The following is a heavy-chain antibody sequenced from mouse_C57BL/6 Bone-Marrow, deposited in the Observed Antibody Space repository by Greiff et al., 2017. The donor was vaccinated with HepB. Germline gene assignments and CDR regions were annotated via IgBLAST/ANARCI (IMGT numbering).Heavy chain of an antibody. D-gene: IGHD2-5*01. J-gene: IGHJ4*01. V-gene: IGHV3-6*01. CDR3: ARLYSNHAMDY. CDR1: GYSITSGYY. CDR2: ISYAGSN. Sequence: EVQLQESGPGLVKPSQSLSLTCSVTGYSITSGYYWNWIRQFPGNKLEWMGYISYAGSNNYNPSPKNRISITRDTSKNQFFLKLNSVTTEDTATYYCARLYSNHAMDYWGQGTSVTVSS.